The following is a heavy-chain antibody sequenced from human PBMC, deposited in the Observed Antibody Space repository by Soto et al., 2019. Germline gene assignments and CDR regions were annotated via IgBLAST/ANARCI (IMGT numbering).Heavy chain of an antibody. CDR1: GFTVSSYG. Sequence: GGSLSLSFAACGFTVSSYGMHWVRQAPGKGLEGVAVIWYDGSNKYYADSVKGRFTISRDNSKNTLDLQMNSLRAEDTAVYYCARERSGAVLVFFRSVGRDVWGQGTTVTVSS. J-gene: IGHJ6*02. V-gene: IGHV3-33*01. CDR2: IWYDGSNK. D-gene: IGHD2-8*02. CDR3: ARERSGAVLVFFRSVGRDV.